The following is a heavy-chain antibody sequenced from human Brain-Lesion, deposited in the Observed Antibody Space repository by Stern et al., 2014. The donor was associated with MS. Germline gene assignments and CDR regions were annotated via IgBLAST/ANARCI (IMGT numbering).Heavy chain of an antibody. Sequence: QVQLVQSGAEVKKPGASVKVSCKTSGYIFTGYYIHWVRQAPGQGLEWMAWINPNTGGTNYAQKFPGRVTMSRDTSISTAYVELSSLTSDDTAVYYCARDQRGITIFGVVTDYYYLGMDVWGQGTTVTVSS. V-gene: IGHV1-2*02. CDR1: GYIFTGYY. CDR2: INPNTGGT. CDR3: ARDQRGITIFGVVTDYYYLGMDV. D-gene: IGHD3-3*01. J-gene: IGHJ6*02.